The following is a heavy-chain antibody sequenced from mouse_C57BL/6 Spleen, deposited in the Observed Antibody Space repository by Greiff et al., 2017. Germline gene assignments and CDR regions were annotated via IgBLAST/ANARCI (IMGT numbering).Heavy chain of an antibody. D-gene: IGHD6-1*01. V-gene: IGHV1-69*01. Sequence: VQLQQPGAELVMPGASVKLSCKASGYTFTSYWMHWVKQRPGQGLEWIGEIDPSDSYTNYNQKFKGKSTLTVDKSSNTAYMQLSSLTSEDSAVLYCARRLHAMDYWGQGTSVTVSS. CDR1: GYTFTSYW. CDR3: ARRLHAMDY. CDR2: IDPSDSYT. J-gene: IGHJ4*01.